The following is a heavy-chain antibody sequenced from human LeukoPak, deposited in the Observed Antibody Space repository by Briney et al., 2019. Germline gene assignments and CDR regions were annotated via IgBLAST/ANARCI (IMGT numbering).Heavy chain of an antibody. D-gene: IGHD2-2*01. V-gene: IGHV3-7*04. CDR3: ARGYCSSTSCYHFDY. CDR1: GFTFSSYW. J-gene: IGHJ4*02. Sequence: PGGSLRLSCAASGFTFSSYWMSWVRRAPGKGLEWVANIKQDGREKYYVDSMKGRFTTSRDNAKNSLYLQMNSLRAEDTAVYYCARGYCSSTSCYHFDYWGQGTLVTVSS. CDR2: IKQDGREK.